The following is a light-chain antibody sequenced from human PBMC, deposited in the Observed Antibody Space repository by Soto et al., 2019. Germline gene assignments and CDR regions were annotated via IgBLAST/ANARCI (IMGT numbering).Light chain of an antibody. CDR2: EDN. CDR3: GASDSSLRAGM. Sequence: QSVLTQPPSVSAAPGQTVTISCSGSSPNIGMNYVSWYQQLPGTTPKLLIYEDNKRPSGIPDPFSAAKSGTSATLAITGLQTGDEADYFCGASDSSLRAGMFGGGTKLTVL. V-gene: IGLV1-51*01. J-gene: IGLJ3*02. CDR1: SPNIGMNY.